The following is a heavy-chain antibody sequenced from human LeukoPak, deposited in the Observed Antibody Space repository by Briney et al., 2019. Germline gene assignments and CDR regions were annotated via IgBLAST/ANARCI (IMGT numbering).Heavy chain of an antibody. V-gene: IGHV3-74*01. CDR2: IKGDGSST. D-gene: IGHD5-18*01. CDR3: ARDGYSFGHDFDY. CDR1: GFTFSSYW. Sequence: GGSLRLSCAASGFTFSSYWMHWVRHTPGKGLVWVSRIKGDGSSTSYADSVKGRFTISRDNAKNALYLQMNSLRAEDTAVYYCARDGYSFGHDFDYWGQGTLVTVSS. J-gene: IGHJ4*02.